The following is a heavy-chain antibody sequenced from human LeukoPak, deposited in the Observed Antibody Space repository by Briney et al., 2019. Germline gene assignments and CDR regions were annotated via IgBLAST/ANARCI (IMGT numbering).Heavy chain of an antibody. Sequence: GGSLRLSCAASGFTFSSYWMGWVRQPPGKGLEWVANIKQDGTEKYYVDSVKGRFTIARDNAKNSLYLQMNSLRAEDTAVFYCARMIMGAVGYWGQGTLVTVSS. D-gene: IGHD1-26*01. CDR1: GFTFSSYW. CDR2: IKQDGTEK. V-gene: IGHV3-7*01. J-gene: IGHJ4*02. CDR3: ARMIMGAVGY.